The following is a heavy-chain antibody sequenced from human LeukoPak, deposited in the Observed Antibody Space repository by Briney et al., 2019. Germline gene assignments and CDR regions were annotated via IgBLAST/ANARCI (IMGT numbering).Heavy chain of an antibody. CDR3: AKDLYCGGDCYSRAFDI. CDR2: ISGSGGST. D-gene: IGHD2-21*02. Sequence: GGSLRLSCAAFGFTFSSYAMSWVRQAPGKGLEWVSAISGSGGSTYHADSVKGRFTISRDNSKNTLYLQMNSLRAEDTAVYYCAKDLYCGGDCYSRAFDIWGQGTMVTVSS. J-gene: IGHJ3*02. CDR1: GFTFSSYA. V-gene: IGHV3-23*01.